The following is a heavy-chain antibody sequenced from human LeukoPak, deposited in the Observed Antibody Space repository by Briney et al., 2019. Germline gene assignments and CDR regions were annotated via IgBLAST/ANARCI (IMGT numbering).Heavy chain of an antibody. D-gene: IGHD3-22*01. CDR1: GDSVSRSDSY. V-gene: IGHV4-39*01. CDR2: IYYSGRT. CDR3: ARRRYYDGSGYLE. Sequence: TSETLSLTCSVSGDSVSRSDSYWDWIRQPPGKGLEWIGTIYYSGRTYYSPSLKSRVTMSVDPSNNQLSLNLRSVTAADTALYYCARRRYYDGSGYLEWGQGTLLSVSS. J-gene: IGHJ1*01.